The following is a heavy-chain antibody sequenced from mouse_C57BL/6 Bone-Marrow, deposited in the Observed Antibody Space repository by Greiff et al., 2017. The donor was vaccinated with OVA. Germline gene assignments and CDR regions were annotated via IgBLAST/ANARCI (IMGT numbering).Heavy chain of an antibody. CDR2: ISYSGST. CDR3: ARTYGSSFLDY. V-gene: IGHV3-8*01. CDR1: GYSITSDY. D-gene: IGHD1-1*01. Sequence: EVQVVESGPGLAKPSQTLSLTCSVTGYSITSDYWNWIRKFPGNKLEYMGYISYSGSTYYNPSLKSRISITRDTSKKQYYLQMSSVTTEDAASYYGARTYGSSFLDYWGQGTTLTVSA. J-gene: IGHJ2*01.